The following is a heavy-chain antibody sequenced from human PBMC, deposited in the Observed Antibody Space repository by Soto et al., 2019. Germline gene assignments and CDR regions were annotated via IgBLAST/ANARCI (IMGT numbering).Heavy chain of an antibody. CDR3: ARDLWGYCGTDCYPLDV. CDR1: GGSISSGGYS. D-gene: IGHD2-21*02. J-gene: IGHJ6*02. V-gene: IGHV4-30-2*01. Sequence: PSETLSLTCAVSGGSISSGGYSWNWIRQPPGKGLEWIGYISHSGSTYYSPSLKSRVTISVDRSKNQFSLKLNSVTAADTAVYYCARDLWGYCGTDCYPLDVWGQGTTVTVSS. CDR2: ISHSGST.